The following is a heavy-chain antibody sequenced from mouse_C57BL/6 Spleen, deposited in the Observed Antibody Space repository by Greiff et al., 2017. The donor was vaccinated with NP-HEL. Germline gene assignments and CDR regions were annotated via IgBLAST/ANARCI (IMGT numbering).Heavy chain of an antibody. J-gene: IGHJ3*01. D-gene: IGHD2-4*01. Sequence: VQLQQPGAELVKPGASVKMSCKASGYTFTSYWITWVKQRPGQGLEWIGGIYPGSGSTNYNEKFKSKATLTVDTSSSTAYMQLSSLTSEDSAVYYCARGDDYGAWFAYWGQGTLVTVSA. CDR2: IYPGSGST. CDR1: GYTFTSYW. CDR3: ARGDDYGAWFAY. V-gene: IGHV1-55*01.